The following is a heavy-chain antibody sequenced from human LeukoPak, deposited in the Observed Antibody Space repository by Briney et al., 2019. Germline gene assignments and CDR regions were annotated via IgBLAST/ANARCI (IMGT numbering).Heavy chain of an antibody. CDR1: GFTFSSYA. V-gene: IGHV3-23*01. D-gene: IGHD2-8*01. Sequence: GGSLRLSCAASGFTFSSYAMSWVRQAPGKGLEWVSAISGSGGSTYYADSVKGRFTISRDNAKNSLYIQMNSLRLEDTTIYYCARGAGVVLAQWGQGTLVAVSS. CDR3: ARGAGVVLAQ. CDR2: ISGSGGST. J-gene: IGHJ4*02.